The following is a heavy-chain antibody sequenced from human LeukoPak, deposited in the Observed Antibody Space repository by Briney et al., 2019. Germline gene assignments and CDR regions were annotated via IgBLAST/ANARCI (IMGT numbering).Heavy chain of an antibody. D-gene: IGHD3-10*01. J-gene: IGHJ4*02. CDR1: GFTFSSYA. Sequence: QSGGSLRLSCAASGFTFSSYAMSWVRQAPGKGLEWVSAISGSGGSTYYADSVKGRFTISRDNSKNTLYLQMNSLRAEDTAVYYCAKGGPGAWFGELLYGDYWGQGTLVTVSS. V-gene: IGHV3-23*01. CDR3: AKGGPGAWFGELLYGDY. CDR2: ISGSGGST.